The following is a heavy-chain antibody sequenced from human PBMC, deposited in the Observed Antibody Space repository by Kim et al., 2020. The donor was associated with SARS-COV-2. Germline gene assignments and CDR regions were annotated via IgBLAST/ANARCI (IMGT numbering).Heavy chain of an antibody. CDR2: IKNKNDGGTT. D-gene: IGHD3-16*01. V-gene: IGHV3-15*01. J-gene: IGHJ4*02. CDR1: GFTFSTAW. Sequence: GGSLRLSCAASGFTFSTAWMNWVRQAPGKGLEWVARIKNKNDGGTTDYGAPVKGRFSISRDDSTNTLYLQMNNLKTEDTAVYYCTTWGSFLLTFAVWGQGTLVTVSS. CDR3: TTWGSFLLTFAV.